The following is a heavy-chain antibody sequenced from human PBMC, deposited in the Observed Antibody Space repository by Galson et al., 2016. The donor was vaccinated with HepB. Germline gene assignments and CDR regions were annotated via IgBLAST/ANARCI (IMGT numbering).Heavy chain of an antibody. J-gene: IGHJ6*04. CDR2: IYYSGST. D-gene: IGHD2-15*01. CDR3: ARGGKYCSGGNCYYYFYYGMDV. V-gene: IGHV4-30-4*01. CDR1: GGSISSGDYY. Sequence: TLSLTCTVSGGSISSGDYYWSWIRQPPGKGLEWIGYIYYSGSTYYNPSLKRRVTISVDTSKNQFSLKLSSVTAADTAVYYCARGGKYCSGGNCYYYFYYGMDVWGKGTTVTVSS.